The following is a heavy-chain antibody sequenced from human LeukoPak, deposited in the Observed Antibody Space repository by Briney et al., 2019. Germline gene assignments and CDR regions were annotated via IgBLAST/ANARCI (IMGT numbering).Heavy chain of an antibody. V-gene: IGHV4-38-2*02. CDR2: IYHSGST. J-gene: IGHJ4*02. CDR1: GYSISHDYY. CDR3: ARTNYDYYFDY. D-gene: IGHD3-16*01. Sequence: SETLSLTCTVSGYSISHDYYWGWIRQSPGKGLEWIGSIYHSGSTYYNAFLKSRVTISVDTSKNQFSLKLSSVTAADTAVYYCARTNYDYYFDYWGQGTLVTVSS.